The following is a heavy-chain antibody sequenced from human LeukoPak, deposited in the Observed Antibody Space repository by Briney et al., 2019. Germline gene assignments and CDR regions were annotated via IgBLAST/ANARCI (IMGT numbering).Heavy chain of an antibody. V-gene: IGHV4-39*07. CDR1: GGSISSGSFY. CDR2: IYYSGST. Sequence: KASETLSLTCTVSGGSISSGSFYWGWFRQPPGKGLEWIGTIYYSGSTYYIPSLKSRVTISVDTSKNQFSLKLSSVTAADTAVYYCARVVVGAPPYYYYYMDVWGKGTTVTVSS. CDR3: ARVVVGAPPYYYYYMDV. D-gene: IGHD1-26*01. J-gene: IGHJ6*03.